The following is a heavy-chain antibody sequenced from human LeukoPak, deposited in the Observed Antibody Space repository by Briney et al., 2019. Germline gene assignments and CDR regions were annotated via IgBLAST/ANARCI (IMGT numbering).Heavy chain of an antibody. D-gene: IGHD6-6*01. Sequence: PGGSLRLSCAASGFTFSSYVIHWVRQAPGKGLEWVAHISYDGSDKYYADSVKGRFTISRDNSKNTMYLQMNSLRAEDTARYYCTTDVKQLAQFRYYMDVWGKGTTVTVSS. CDR3: TTDVKQLAQFRYYMDV. J-gene: IGHJ6*03. CDR2: ISYDGSDK. V-gene: IGHV3-30-3*01. CDR1: GFTFSSYV.